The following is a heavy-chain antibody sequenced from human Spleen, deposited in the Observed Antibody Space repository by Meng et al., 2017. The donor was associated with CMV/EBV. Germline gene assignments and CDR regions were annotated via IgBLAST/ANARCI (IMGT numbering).Heavy chain of an antibody. CDR1: GFIFRSYW. V-gene: IGHV3-74*01. CDR2: INSDGSST. J-gene: IGHJ4*02. CDR3: ARDGGYYGSSGNYYDV. Sequence: GGSLRLSCAASGFIFRSYWMHWVRQVSGKGLVWVSRINSDGSSTSYADSVKGRLTISRDNADNTLYLQMNSLRADDTAVYYCARDGGYYGSSGNYYDVWGQGTLVTVSS. D-gene: IGHD3-22*01.